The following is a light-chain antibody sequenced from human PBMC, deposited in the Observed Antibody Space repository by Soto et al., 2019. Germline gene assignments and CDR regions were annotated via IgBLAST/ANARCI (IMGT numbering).Light chain of an antibody. V-gene: IGKV1-5*03. J-gene: IGKJ5*01. CDR1: QRIDTW. CDR3: QQSYSVPIT. Sequence: DIQMTQSPSTLSAFVGDTVTITCRASQRIDTWLAWHQQKPGRAPKLLISKASTLESGVPSRFSGSGSGTDFTLTISSLQPEDFATYYCQQSYSVPITFGQGTRLEIK. CDR2: KAS.